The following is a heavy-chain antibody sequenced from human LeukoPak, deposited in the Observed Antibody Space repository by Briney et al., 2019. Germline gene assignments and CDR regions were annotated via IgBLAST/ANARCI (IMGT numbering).Heavy chain of an antibody. J-gene: IGHJ6*03. CDR2: IYTSGST. Sequence: SETLSLTCTVSGGPISSGSYYWSWIRQPAGKGLEWIGRIYTSGSTNYNPSLKSRVTMSVDTSKNQFSLKLSSVTAADTAVYYCAREASSSGLYYYYMDVWGKGTTVTISS. D-gene: IGHD3-22*01. CDR1: GGPISSGSYY. V-gene: IGHV4-61*02. CDR3: AREASSSGLYYYYMDV.